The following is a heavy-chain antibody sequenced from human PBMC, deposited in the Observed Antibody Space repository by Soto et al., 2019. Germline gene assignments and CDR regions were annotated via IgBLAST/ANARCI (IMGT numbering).Heavy chain of an antibody. CDR2: FDPEDGET. V-gene: IGHV1-24*01. CDR1: GYTLTELS. J-gene: IGHJ5*02. CDR3: ATFTVFWRGYYIRSDCFAP. D-gene: IGHD3-3*01. Sequence: GASVKVSCKVSGYTLTELSMHWVRQAPGKGLEWMGGFDPEDGETIYAQKFQGRVTMTEDTSTDTAYMELSSLRSEDTAVYYCATFTVFWRGYYIRSDCFAPWGRGTLVTVSS.